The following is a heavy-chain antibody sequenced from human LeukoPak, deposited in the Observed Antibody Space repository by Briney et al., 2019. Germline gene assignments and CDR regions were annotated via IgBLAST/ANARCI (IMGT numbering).Heavy chain of an antibody. CDR3: AKEIYGDSTGARFQH. CDR1: GFTFSSCA. D-gene: IGHD4-17*01. Sequence: GGSLRLSCAASGFTFSSCAMNWVRQAPGKGLEWVSHLSGSGISTYYADSVKGRFTVSRDNSKSTVYLQMNSLRAEDTAVYYCAKEIYGDSTGARFQHWGQGTLLTVSS. V-gene: IGHV3-23*01. CDR2: LSGSGIST. J-gene: IGHJ1*01.